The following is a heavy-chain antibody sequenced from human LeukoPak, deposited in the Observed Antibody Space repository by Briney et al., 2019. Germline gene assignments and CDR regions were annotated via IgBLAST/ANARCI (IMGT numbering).Heavy chain of an antibody. CDR3: ARDSGTTGEVKFDP. Sequence: PSETLSPTCTVSGASISSYYWSWIRQPAGKALEWIGRIYVTGSTTYNPSLESRVTMSLDTSKNHFSLKLRSVTAADTAVYYCARDSGTTGEVKFDPWGQGTLVTVSS. CDR1: GASISSYY. D-gene: IGHD1-7*01. V-gene: IGHV4-4*07. CDR2: IYVTGST. J-gene: IGHJ5*02.